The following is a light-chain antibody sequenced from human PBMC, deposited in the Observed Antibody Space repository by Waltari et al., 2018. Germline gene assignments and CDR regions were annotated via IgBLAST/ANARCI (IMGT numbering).Light chain of an antibody. CDR1: QSVSSN. Sequence: EIVMTQSTATLSVSPGERATLSCRASQSVSSNLAWYQQKPGQAPRLPIYGASTRATGIPARFSGSGSGTEFTLSISSLQSEDFAVYYCQQYNNWWTFGQGTKVEIK. J-gene: IGKJ1*01. V-gene: IGKV3-15*01. CDR2: GAS. CDR3: QQYNNWWT.